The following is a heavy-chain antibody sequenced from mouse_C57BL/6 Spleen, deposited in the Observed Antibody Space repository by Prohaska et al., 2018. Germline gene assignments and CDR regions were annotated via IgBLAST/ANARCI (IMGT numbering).Heavy chain of an antibody. CDR3: ARRAISGWFAY. J-gene: IGHJ3*01. V-gene: IGHV1-69*02. Sequence: PSDSYTNYNQKCKGKATLTVDKSSSTAYMQLSSLTSEDSAVYYCARRAISGWFAYWGQGTLVTVSA. CDR2: PSDSYT. D-gene: IGHD3-1*01.